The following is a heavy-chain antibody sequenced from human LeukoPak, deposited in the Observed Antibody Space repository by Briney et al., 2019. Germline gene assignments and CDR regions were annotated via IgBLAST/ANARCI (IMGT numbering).Heavy chain of an antibody. D-gene: IGHD3-10*01. Sequence: PGRSLRLSCAASGFTFDDYAMHWVRQAPGKGLEWVSGISWNSGSIGYADSVKGRFTISRDNAKNSLYLQMNSLRAEDTALYYCAKDKEPMVRGECDYWGQGTLVTVSS. J-gene: IGHJ4*02. CDR3: AKDKEPMVRGECDY. CDR2: ISWNSGSI. CDR1: GFTFDDYA. V-gene: IGHV3-9*01.